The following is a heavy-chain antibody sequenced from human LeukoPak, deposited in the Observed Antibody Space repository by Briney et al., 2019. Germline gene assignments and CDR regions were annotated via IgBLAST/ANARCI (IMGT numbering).Heavy chain of an antibody. CDR1: GGSFSGYY. J-gene: IGHJ4*02. CDR3: ASVPTSRERIAAAGTFDY. Sequence: PSETLSLTCAVYGGSFSGYYWSWIRQPPGKGLEWIGEINHSGSTNYNPSLKSRVTISVDTSKNQFSLKLSSVTAADTAVYYCASVPTSRERIAAAGTFDYWGQGTLVTVSS. V-gene: IGHV4-34*01. CDR2: INHSGST. D-gene: IGHD6-13*01.